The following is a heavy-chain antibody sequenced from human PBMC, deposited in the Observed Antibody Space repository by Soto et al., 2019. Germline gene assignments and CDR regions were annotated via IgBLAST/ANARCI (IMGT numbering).Heavy chain of an antibody. Sequence: QVQLVQSGAEVKKPGSSVKVSCKASGGTFSSYAISWVRQAPGQGLERMGGIIPIFGTANYAQKCQGRVTITSDESTNTAYMELSSLRSEDAAVYYCARATYYYDCSGYYPDAFDIWGQGTMVTVSS. J-gene: IGHJ3*02. CDR3: ARATYYYDCSGYYPDAFDI. V-gene: IGHV1-69*01. CDR1: GGTFSSYA. CDR2: IIPIFGTA. D-gene: IGHD3-22*01.